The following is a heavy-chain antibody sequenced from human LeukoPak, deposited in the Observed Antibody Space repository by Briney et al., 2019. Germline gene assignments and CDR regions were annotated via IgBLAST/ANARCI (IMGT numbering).Heavy chain of an antibody. CDR1: GFTFSSYS. J-gene: IGHJ4*02. D-gene: IGHD3-3*01. CDR2: IDSSGGYM. CDR3: ARISLPDILWSGYEGLDY. Sequence: GGSLRLSCAASGFTFSSYSMNWARQAPGKGLEWVSSIDSSGGYMFYADSVKGRFIISRDNAKDSLYLQMNSLRAEDTAMYYCARISLPDILWSGYEGLDYWGQGTLVTVSS. V-gene: IGHV3-21*06.